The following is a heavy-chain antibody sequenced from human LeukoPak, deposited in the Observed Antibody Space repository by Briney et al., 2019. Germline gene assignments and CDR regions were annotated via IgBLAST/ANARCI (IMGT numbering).Heavy chain of an antibody. D-gene: IGHD2-2*01. J-gene: IGHJ6*03. CDR3: AKDTVPAALYYCYYMDV. V-gene: IGHV3-21*01. Sequence: GGSLRLSCAASGFTFSSYSMNWVRQAPGKGLEWVSSISSSSSYIYYADSVKGRFTISRDNAKNSLCLQMNSLRAEDTAVYYCAKDTVPAALYYCYYMDVWGKGTTVTVSS. CDR1: GFTFSSYS. CDR2: ISSSSSYI.